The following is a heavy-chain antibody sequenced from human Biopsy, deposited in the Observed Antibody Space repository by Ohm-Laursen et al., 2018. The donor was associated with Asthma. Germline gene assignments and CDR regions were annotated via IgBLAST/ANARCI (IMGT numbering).Heavy chain of an antibody. CDR3: ARCQVGYSSGWSLLLKKIYYSGMDV. J-gene: IGHJ6*02. Sequence: SAKVSCKAPGGTFSNFAISWVRQAPGQGLEWMGGIITVFGTTNYAKNFQGRVTITADESTSTAYMEVTSLRSEDTAIYYCARCQVGYSSGWSLLLKKIYYSGMDVWGQGTAVTVSS. CDR1: GGTFSNFA. D-gene: IGHD6-19*01. CDR2: IITVFGTT. V-gene: IGHV1-69*13.